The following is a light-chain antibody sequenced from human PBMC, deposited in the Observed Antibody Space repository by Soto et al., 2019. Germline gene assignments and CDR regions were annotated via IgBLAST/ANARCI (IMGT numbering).Light chain of an antibody. CDR3: QQRSNWPPVIT. CDR1: QTFSSH. J-gene: IGKJ5*01. V-gene: IGKV3-11*01. Sequence: EIVLTQSPATLSLSPGERATLSCRASQTFSSHLAWYQQKPGQALRLLIYDASKRATGIPARFSGRGSGTDFTLTISSLEPEDFAVYYCQQRSNWPPVITFGQGTRLEIK. CDR2: DAS.